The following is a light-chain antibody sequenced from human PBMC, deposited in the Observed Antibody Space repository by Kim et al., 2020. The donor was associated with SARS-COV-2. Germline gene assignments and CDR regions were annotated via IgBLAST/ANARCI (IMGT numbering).Light chain of an antibody. CDR1: MLGYRS. Sequence: SVSPGQTPSISCSGNMLGYRSVFWYQQRPGQSPVLFIYQDSKRPSGIPNRFSGSKSGSTATLTIIGTQAMDEGDYYCQAWDNSIWVFGGGTKLTVL. J-gene: IGLJ3*02. V-gene: IGLV3-1*01. CDR3: QAWDNSIWV. CDR2: QDS.